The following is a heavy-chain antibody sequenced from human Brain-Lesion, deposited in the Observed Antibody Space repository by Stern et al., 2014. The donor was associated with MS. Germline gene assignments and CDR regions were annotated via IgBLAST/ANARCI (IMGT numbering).Heavy chain of an antibody. CDR3: AKGYNWFDS. J-gene: IGHJ5*01. V-gene: IGHV6-1*01. CDR1: GDSVSSNSAA. CDR2: TYYRSKWYY. Sequence: QVQLQQSGPGLMKPSQTLALTYAISGDSVSSNSAAWNWIRQSPSRGLEWLGRTYYRSKWYYHYAESVKSRITINADTSTNQFSLQLNSVTPEDTAVYLCAKGYNWFDSWGQGTVVTVS.